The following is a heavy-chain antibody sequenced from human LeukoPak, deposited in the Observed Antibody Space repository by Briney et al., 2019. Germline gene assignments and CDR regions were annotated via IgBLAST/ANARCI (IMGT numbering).Heavy chain of an antibody. J-gene: IGHJ4*02. D-gene: IGHD6-13*01. CDR3: ARSTRIAAAGFDY. Sequence: SQTLSLTCTVSGGSISSGSYYWSWIRQPAGKGLEWIGRIYTSGSTNYNPSLKSRVTISVDTSKNQFSLKLSSVTAADTAVYYCARSTRIAAAGFDYWGQGTLVTVSS. CDR1: GGSISSGSYY. V-gene: IGHV4-61*02. CDR2: IYTSGST.